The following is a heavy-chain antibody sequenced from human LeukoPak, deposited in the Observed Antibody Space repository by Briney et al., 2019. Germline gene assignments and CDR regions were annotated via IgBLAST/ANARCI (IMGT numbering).Heavy chain of an antibody. CDR2: IKQDGSEK. V-gene: IGHV3-7*01. Sequence: RTGGSLRLSCAASGFTFSSYWMSWVRQAPGKGLEWVANIKQDGSEKYYVDSVKGRFTISRDNAKNSLYLQMNSLRAEDTAVYYCERDQPRQGFWSGYYYMDVWGKGTTVTVSS. CDR3: ERDQPRQGFWSGYYYMDV. J-gene: IGHJ6*03. CDR1: GFTFSSYW. D-gene: IGHD3-3*01.